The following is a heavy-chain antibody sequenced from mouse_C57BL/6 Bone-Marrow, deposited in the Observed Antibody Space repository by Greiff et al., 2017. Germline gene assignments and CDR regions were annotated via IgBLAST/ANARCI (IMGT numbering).Heavy chain of an antibody. D-gene: IGHD1-1*01. V-gene: IGHV1-26*01. CDR1: GYTFTDYY. Sequence: EVQLQQSGPELVKPGASVTISCKASGYTFTDYYMNWVKQSHGKSLEWIGSINPNNGGTSYNQKVKGKATLTVDKSSSTAYRELRSLTSEDSAVYYCASRHYYGSSYGFDYWGQGTTLTVSS. J-gene: IGHJ2*01. CDR3: ASRHYYGSSYGFDY. CDR2: INPNNGGT.